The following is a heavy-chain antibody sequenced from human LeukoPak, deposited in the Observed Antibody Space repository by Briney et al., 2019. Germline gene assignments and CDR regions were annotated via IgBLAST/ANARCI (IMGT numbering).Heavy chain of an antibody. CDR3: ANSHYYGSGSYSPFDY. CDR1: GFTFSSYG. J-gene: IGHJ4*02. V-gene: IGHV3-30*18. CDR2: ISYDGSNK. Sequence: GRSLRLSCAASGFTFSSYGMHWVRQAPGKGLEWVAVISYDGSNKYYADSVKGRFTISRDNSKNTLYLQMNSLRAEDTAVYYCANSHYYGSGSYSPFDYWGQGTLVTVSS. D-gene: IGHD3-10*01.